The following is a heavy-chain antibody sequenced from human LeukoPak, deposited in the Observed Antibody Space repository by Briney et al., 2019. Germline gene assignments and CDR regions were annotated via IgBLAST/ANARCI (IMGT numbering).Heavy chain of an antibody. CDR3: AVIHRPEDLGRIQLWDDYYYYMDV. Sequence: GGSLRLSCAASEFSVGSNYMTWVRQAPGKGLEWVSLIYSGGSTYYADSVKGRFTISRDNSKNTLYLQMNSLRAEDTAVYYCAVIHRPEDLGRIQLWDDYYYYMDVWGKGTTVTVSS. CDR1: EFSVGSNY. V-gene: IGHV3-66*01. CDR2: IYSGGST. D-gene: IGHD5-18*01. J-gene: IGHJ6*03.